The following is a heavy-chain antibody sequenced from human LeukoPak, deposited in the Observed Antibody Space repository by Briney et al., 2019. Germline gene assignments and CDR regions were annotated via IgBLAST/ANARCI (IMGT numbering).Heavy chain of an antibody. CDR3: ARGYYYDSSAGPSEY. J-gene: IGHJ4*02. Sequence: ASVKVSCKASGYTFTTYYMHWVRQAPGRGLEWMGILSPSSGITGYAQKLEDRVTMARDTSTSTVYMELSSLRSEDTAVYYCARGYYYDSSAGPSEYWGQGTLVTVSS. D-gene: IGHD3-22*01. CDR1: GYTFTTYY. CDR2: LSPSSGIT. V-gene: IGHV1-46*01.